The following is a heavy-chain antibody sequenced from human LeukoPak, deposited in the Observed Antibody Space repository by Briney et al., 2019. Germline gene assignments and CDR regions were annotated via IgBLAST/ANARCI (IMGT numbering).Heavy chain of an antibody. J-gene: IGHJ5*02. D-gene: IGHD6-19*01. Sequence: SETLSLTCAVYGGSFSGYYWSWIRQPPGKGLEWIGEINHSGSTNYNPSLKSRVTISVDTSKNQFSLKLSSVTAADTAVYYCARGRYSSGWVRLGGNWFDPWGQGTLVTVSS. CDR3: ARGRYSSGWVRLGGNWFDP. V-gene: IGHV4-34*01. CDR1: GGSFSGYY. CDR2: INHSGST.